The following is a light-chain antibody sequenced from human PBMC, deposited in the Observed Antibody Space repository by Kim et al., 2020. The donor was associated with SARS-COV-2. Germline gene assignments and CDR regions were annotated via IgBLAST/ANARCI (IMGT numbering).Light chain of an antibody. V-gene: IGLV3-19*01. CDR3: NSRDSNNNVL. CDR2: GKN. J-gene: IGLJ2*01. Sequence: VALGQAVRITCQGDSLRSNYATWYKQKPGQAPILVIYGKNNRPSGIPARFSGSSSGNTASLTITGTQAGDEADYYCNSRDSNNNVLFGGGTQLTVL. CDR1: SLRSNY.